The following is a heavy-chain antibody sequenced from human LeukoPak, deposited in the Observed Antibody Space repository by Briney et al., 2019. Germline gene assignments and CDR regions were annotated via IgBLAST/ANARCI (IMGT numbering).Heavy chain of an antibody. CDR3: ARADPVSY. Sequence: ASVKVSCKTSGDTFTGSFIHWMRQAPGQGLEWMGWISSNTGGTLSAQKLQGRLTMTRDTSISTAYMELSSLRSDDTAVYYCARADPVSYLGQGTQVTVSS. CDR1: GDTFTGSF. CDR2: ISSNTGGT. J-gene: IGHJ4*02. V-gene: IGHV1-2*02.